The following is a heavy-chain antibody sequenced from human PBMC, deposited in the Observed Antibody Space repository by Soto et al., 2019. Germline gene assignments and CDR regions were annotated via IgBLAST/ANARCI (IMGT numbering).Heavy chain of an antibody. V-gene: IGHV6-1*01. CDR1: GDSVSSNGAA. Sequence: PSQTLSLTCGISGDSVSSNGAAWNWIRQSPSRGLEWLGRTYFRSKWYNDYAISVKSRMTINADTSKNQFSLQLNSVTAEDTAVYYCASGGSGYSVARFEYRGQGTLVTVSS. D-gene: IGHD2-15*01. CDR3: ASGGSGYSVARFEY. J-gene: IGHJ4*02. CDR2: TYFRSKWYN.